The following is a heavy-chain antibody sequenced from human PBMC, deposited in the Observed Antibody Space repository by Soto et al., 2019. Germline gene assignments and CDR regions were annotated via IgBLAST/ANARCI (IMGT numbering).Heavy chain of an antibody. V-gene: IGHV1-8*01. J-gene: IGHJ4*02. D-gene: IGHD3-9*01. CDR1: GYTFTSYD. Sequence: ASVKVSCKASGYTFTSYDINWVRQATGQGLERMGWMNPNSGNTGYAQKFQGRVTMTRNTSISTAYMELSSLRSEDTAVYYCARGGRPGHINDILTPFDYWGQGTLVTVSS. CDR2: MNPNSGNT. CDR3: ARGGRPGHINDILTPFDY.